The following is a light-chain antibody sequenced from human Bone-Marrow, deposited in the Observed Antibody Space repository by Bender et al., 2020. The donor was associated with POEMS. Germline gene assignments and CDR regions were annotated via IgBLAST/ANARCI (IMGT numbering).Light chain of an antibody. V-gene: IGLV2-8*01. J-gene: IGLJ1*01. CDR3: CSYAGVDIPYL. CDR1: SSDVGGYNY. Sequence: QSALTQPPSASGSPGQSVTISCTGSSSDVGGYNYVSWYQQHPGKAPKLIIYEVSKRPAGVPDRFSGSKSGNTASLTVSGLQAEDEADYYCCSYAGVDIPYLFGIGTKVTVL. CDR2: EVS.